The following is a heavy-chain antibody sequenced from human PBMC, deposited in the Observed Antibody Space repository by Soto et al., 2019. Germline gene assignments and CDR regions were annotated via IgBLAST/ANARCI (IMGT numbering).Heavy chain of an antibody. Sequence: SVKVSCKASGGTFSSYAISWVRQAPGQGLEWMGGIIPIFGTANYAQKFQGRVTITADESTSTAYMELSSLGSEDTAVYYCARSLAAAGTYYYYYGMDVWGQRTTVTVSS. D-gene: IGHD6-13*01. CDR3: ARSLAAAGTYYYYYGMDV. CDR2: IIPIFGTA. V-gene: IGHV1-69*13. J-gene: IGHJ6*02. CDR1: GGTFSSYA.